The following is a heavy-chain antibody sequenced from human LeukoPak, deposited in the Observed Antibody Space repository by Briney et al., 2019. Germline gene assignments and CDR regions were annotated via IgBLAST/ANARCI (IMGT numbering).Heavy chain of an antibody. Sequence: PSETLSLTCTVSGGSISSGGYCWSWIRQHPGKGLEWIGYIYYSGSTYYNPSLKSRVTISVDTSKNQFSLKLSSVTAADTAVYYCARDRRTVGAVDYWGQGTLVTVSS. CDR3: ARDRRTVGAVDY. CDR1: GGSISSGGYC. J-gene: IGHJ4*02. V-gene: IGHV4-31*03. D-gene: IGHD1-26*01. CDR2: IYYSGST.